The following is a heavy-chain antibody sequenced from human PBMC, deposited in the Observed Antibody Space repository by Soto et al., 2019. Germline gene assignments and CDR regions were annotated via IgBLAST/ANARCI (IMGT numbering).Heavy chain of an antibody. J-gene: IGHJ6*02. CDR1: GFTFSSYS. V-gene: IGHV3-21*01. D-gene: IGHD3-10*01. CDR2: ISSSSSYI. Sequence: GSLRLSCAASGFTFSSYSMNWVRQAPGKGLEWVSSISSSSSYIYYADSVKGRFTISRDNAKNSLYLQMNSLRAEDTAVYYCARDQPGAADYGMDVWGQGATVTVSS. CDR3: ARDQPGAADYGMDV.